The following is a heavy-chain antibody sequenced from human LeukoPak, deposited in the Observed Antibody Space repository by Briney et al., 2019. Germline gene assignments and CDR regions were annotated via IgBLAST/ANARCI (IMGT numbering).Heavy chain of an antibody. CDR1: GGSISGYF. CDR2: IYSSGSN. V-gene: IGHV4-4*07. J-gene: IGHJ4*02. D-gene: IGHD5-12*01. CDR3: AREPTSGREPTSGRPLDY. Sequence: PSEILSLTCTVSGGSISGYFWSWIRQPAGKGLEWIGRIYSSGSNNYNPSLKSRVTMSLDTSKNHLTLNLSSVTAADTAVYYCAREPTSGREPTSGRPLDYWGQGTLVTVSS.